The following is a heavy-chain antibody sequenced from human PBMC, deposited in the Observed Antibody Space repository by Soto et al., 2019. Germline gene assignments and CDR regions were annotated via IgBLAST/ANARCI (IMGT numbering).Heavy chain of an antibody. CDR1: GGSISGYF. V-gene: IGHV4-59*08. D-gene: IGHD1-26*01. CDR2: IHYSGST. J-gene: IGHJ4*02. Sequence: SETLSLTCTVSGGSISGYFRSWIRQPPGKGPEWIGYIHYSGSTNYNPSLKSRLTISVDTSKNQFSLKLTSVTAADTAVYYCARTLNSGDLGCWGQGILVTVSS. CDR3: ARTLNSGDLGC.